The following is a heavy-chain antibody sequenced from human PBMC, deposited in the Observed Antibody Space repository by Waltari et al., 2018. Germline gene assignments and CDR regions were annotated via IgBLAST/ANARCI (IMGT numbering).Heavy chain of an antibody. CDR2: IYYSGST. J-gene: IGHJ6*03. CDR3: AVPFGLGDYYYYYMDV. V-gene: IGHV4-39*01. Sequence: SSYYWGWIRQPPGKGLEWIGSIYYSGSTYYNPSLKSRVTISVDTSKNQFSLKLSSVTAADTAVYYCAVPFGLGDYYYYYMDVWGKGTTVTVSS. CDR1: SSYY. D-gene: IGHD3-3*01.